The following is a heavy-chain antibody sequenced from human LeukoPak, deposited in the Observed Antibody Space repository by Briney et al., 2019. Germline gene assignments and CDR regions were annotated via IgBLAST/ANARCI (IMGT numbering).Heavy chain of an antibody. V-gene: IGHV3-30-3*01. CDR1: GFTFSSYA. CDR3: AKDFSGYYWMFDP. J-gene: IGHJ5*02. CDR2: ISYDGSNK. D-gene: IGHD3-22*01. Sequence: GRSLRLSCAASGFTFSSYAMHWVRQAPGKGLEWVAVISYDGSNKYYADSVKGRFTISKDNSKNTLSLEMNSLRAEDTAVYYCAKDFSGYYWMFDPWGQGTLVTVSS.